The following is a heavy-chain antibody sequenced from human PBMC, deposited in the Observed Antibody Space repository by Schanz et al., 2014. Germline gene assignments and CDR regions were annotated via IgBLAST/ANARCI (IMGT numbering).Heavy chain of an antibody. V-gene: IGHV4-34*01. Sequence: VQLVESGGGLVKPGGSLRLSCAASGFTFSDYYMSWIRQAPGKGLEWIAEINHGGSTNYNPSLESRVAITVDTSKNQFALKLRSMTTADAAVDYCARAARRTRVVPLYFDYWGQGTLVTVSS. D-gene: IGHD2-2*01. CDR2: INHGGST. CDR3: ARAARRTRVVPLYFDY. CDR1: GFTFSDYY. J-gene: IGHJ4*02.